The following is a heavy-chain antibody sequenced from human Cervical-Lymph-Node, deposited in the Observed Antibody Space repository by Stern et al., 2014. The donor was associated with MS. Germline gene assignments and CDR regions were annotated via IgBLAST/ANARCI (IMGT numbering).Heavy chain of an antibody. Sequence: VQLVESGGGLVKPGGSLRLSCAASGFTFSDYFMRWIRQAPGKGLECVSYISSSGSIKYYADSVKGRFTISRDNAKNSLYLQMNSLRAEDTAVYYCARDHSGYYYTNVWGRGTTVTVSS. CDR3: ARDHSGYYYTNV. CDR1: GFTFSDYF. J-gene: IGHJ6*03. CDR2: ISSSGSIK. V-gene: IGHV3-11*01. D-gene: IGHD2-15*01.